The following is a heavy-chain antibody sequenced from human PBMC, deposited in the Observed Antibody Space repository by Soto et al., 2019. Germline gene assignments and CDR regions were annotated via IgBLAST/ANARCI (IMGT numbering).Heavy chain of an antibody. CDR3: AREGVGATFDD. CDR2: IIPIFGTA. Sequence: SVKVSCKASGGTFSSYAISWVRQAPGQGLEWMGGIIPIFGTANYAQKFQGRVTITADKSTSTAYMELSSLRSEATAVEYGAREGVGATFDDWGQGPLVTVGS. V-gene: IGHV1-69*06. D-gene: IGHD1-26*01. CDR1: GGTFSSYA. J-gene: IGHJ4*02.